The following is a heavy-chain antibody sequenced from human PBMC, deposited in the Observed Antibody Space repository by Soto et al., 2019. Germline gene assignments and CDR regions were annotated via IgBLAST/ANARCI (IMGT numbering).Heavy chain of an antibody. Sequence: SETLSLTCTVSGDSIGSSSFYWGWIRQPPGKGLEWIGTFYYGGRTFYNSSLESRITISADTSKNQFSLRLTSVTATDTAVYYCARLVSWYNNWLDPWGQATHVTVSS. D-gene: IGHD6-13*01. V-gene: IGHV4-39*01. J-gene: IGHJ5*02. CDR2: FYYGGRT. CDR1: GDSIGSSSFY. CDR3: ARLVSWYNNWLDP.